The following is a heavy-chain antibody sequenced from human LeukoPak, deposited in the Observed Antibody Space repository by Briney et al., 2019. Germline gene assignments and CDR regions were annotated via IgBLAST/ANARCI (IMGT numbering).Heavy chain of an antibody. Sequence: PSETLSLTCDVYGGSFSGYYWSWIRQPPGKGLEWIGEINHRGSTNYNPSLKSRVTISVDTSKNQFSLKLSSVTAADTAVYYCARSSYYSDSSGYSYYSYYYMDVWGKGTTVTVSS. J-gene: IGHJ6*03. CDR1: GGSFSGYY. CDR2: INHRGST. CDR3: ARSSYYSDSSGYSYYSYYYMDV. D-gene: IGHD3-22*01. V-gene: IGHV4-34*01.